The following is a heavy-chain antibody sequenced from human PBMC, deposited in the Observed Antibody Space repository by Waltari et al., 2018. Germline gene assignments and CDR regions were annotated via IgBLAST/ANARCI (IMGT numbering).Heavy chain of an antibody. J-gene: IGHJ3*02. D-gene: IGHD3-10*01. CDR2: IYYSGST. CDR1: GVSISSSSNY. Sequence: QLQLQESGPGLVKPSETLSLTCTFSGVSISSSSNYWGWIRQPPWKGLEWIGSIYYSGSTYYNPSLKSRVTISVDTSKNQFSLKLSSVTAADTAVYYCARVSMVQGNAFDIWGQGTMVTVSS. V-gene: IGHV4-39*07. CDR3: ARVSMVQGNAFDI.